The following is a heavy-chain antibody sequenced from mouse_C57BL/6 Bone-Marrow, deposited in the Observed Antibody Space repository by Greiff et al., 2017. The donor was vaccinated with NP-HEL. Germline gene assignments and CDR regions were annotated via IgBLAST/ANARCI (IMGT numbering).Heavy chain of an antibody. D-gene: IGHD2-3*01. CDR1: GFTFSSYA. CDR3: ARDQWLLPYFDY. J-gene: IGHJ2*01. V-gene: IGHV5-4*01. Sequence: EVKLVESGGGLVKPGGSLKLSCAASGFTFSSYAMSWVRQTPEKRLEWVATISDGGSYTYYPANVKGRFTISRDNAKNNLYLQMSHLKSEDTAMYYCARDQWLLPYFDYWGQGTTLTVSS. CDR2: ISDGGSYT.